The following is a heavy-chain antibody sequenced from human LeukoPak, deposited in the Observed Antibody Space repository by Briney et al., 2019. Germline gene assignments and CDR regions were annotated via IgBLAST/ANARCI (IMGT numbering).Heavy chain of an antibody. D-gene: IGHD3-10*01. CDR3: ARHRALYYYGSGSYYKRGVFDY. J-gene: IGHJ4*02. CDR1: GGSFSGYY. CDR2: INHSGST. V-gene: IGHV4-34*01. Sequence: SETLSLTCAVYGGSFSGYYWSWIRQPPGKGLEWIGEINHSGSTNYNPSLKSRVTISVDTSKNQFSLKLSSVTAADTAVYYCARHRALYYYGSGSYYKRGVFDYWGQGTLVTVSS.